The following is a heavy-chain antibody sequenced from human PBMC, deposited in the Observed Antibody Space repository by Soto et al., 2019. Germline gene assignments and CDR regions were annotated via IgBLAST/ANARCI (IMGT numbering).Heavy chain of an antibody. D-gene: IGHD2-15*01. CDR3: ARINGGSPDF. Sequence: PSETLSLTCAVYGGSFSGYYWSWIRQSAGKGLEWIGHIYISGTTMYNPSLKGRVTMSVDPPKNQLSLKLTSVTAADTAVYYCARINGGSPDFWGQGTLVTVSS. J-gene: IGHJ4*02. V-gene: IGHV4-59*10. CDR1: GGSFSGYY. CDR2: IYISGTT.